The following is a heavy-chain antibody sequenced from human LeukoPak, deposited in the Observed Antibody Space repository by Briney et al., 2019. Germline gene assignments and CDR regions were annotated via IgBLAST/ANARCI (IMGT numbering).Heavy chain of an antibody. CDR1: GFTFDDYA. Sequence: RSLRLSCAASGFTFDDYAMHWVRQAPGKGLEWVSGISWNSGSIGYADSVKGRFTISRDNAKNSLYLQMNSLRAEDTALYYCAKDVVAYYGMDVWGQGTTVTVSS. J-gene: IGHJ6*02. V-gene: IGHV3-9*01. CDR3: AKDVVAYYGMDV. D-gene: IGHD2-15*01. CDR2: ISWNSGSI.